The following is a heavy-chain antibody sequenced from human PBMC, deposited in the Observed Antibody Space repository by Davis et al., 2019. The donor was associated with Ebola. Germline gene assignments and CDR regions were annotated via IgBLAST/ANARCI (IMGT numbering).Heavy chain of an antibody. Sequence: SETLSLTCTVSGGAISSGGYYWSWIRQHPGKGLEWIGYIHYSGSTYYNPSLKSRLTISVDTSKNQFSLKVRSVTAADTAVYYCARQSSSSWGDYWGQGTLVTVSS. D-gene: IGHD6-6*01. CDR1: GGAISSGGYY. CDR2: IHYSGST. V-gene: IGHV4-31*03. J-gene: IGHJ4*02. CDR3: ARQSSSSWGDY.